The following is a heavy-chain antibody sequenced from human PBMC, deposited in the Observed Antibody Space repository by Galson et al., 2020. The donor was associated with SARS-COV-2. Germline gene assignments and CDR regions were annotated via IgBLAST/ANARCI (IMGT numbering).Heavy chain of an antibody. V-gene: IGHV1-69*05. CDR2: IIPMFGTT. CDR3: ARDPPSGYDILTGYYREAWGGMDV. D-gene: IGHD3-9*01. Sequence: SVKVSCKASGGTFSSNAISWVRQAPGQGLEWMGGIIPMFGTTDYAQKLQGRVTITTDESTSTVYMELSSLRSEDTAVYYCARDPPSGYDILTGYYREAWGGMDVWGQGTTVTVSS. J-gene: IGHJ6*02. CDR1: GGTFSSNA.